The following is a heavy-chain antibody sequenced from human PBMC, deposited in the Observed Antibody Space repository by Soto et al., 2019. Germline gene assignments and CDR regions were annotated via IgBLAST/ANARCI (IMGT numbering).Heavy chain of an antibody. J-gene: IGHJ3*02. CDR1: GGTFSSYA. CDR3: ARFDPCSGGGDCYCGISAFDI. Sequence: SVKVSCKASGGTFSSYAISWVRQAPGQGLEWMGGIIPIFGTANYAQKFQGRVTITADESTSTAYMELSSLRSEDTAVYYCARFDPCSGGGDCYCGISAFDIWGQGTIVTVSS. D-gene: IGHD2-21*02. CDR2: IIPIFGTA. V-gene: IGHV1-69*13.